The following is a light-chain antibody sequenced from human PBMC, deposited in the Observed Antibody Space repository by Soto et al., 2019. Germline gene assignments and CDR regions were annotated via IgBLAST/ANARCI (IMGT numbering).Light chain of an antibody. CDR3: SSYTSSSTPYV. V-gene: IGLV2-14*01. Sequence: QSALTQPASVSGSPGQSITISCTGTSSDVGGYNYVSWYQQHPVKAPKLMIYDVTNRPSGVSDCFSGSKSGNTASLTISGLQAEDEADYSCSSYTSSSTPYVFGTGTKVTVL. CDR2: DVT. CDR1: SSDVGGYNY. J-gene: IGLJ1*01.